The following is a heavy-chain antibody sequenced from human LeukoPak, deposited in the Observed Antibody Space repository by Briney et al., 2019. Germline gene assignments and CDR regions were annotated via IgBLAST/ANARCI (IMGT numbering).Heavy chain of an antibody. J-gene: IGHJ2*01. V-gene: IGHV4-59*01. CDR2: IYYSGST. D-gene: IGHD6-13*01. Sequence: SETLSLTCTVSGGSISSYYWSWIRQPPGKGLEWIGYIYYSGSTNYSPSLKSRLTISVDTSKNQFSLELSPVTAADTAVYYCARTYGSSGLGYFDLWGRGTLVTVSS. CDR1: GGSISSYY. CDR3: ARTYGSSGLGYFDL.